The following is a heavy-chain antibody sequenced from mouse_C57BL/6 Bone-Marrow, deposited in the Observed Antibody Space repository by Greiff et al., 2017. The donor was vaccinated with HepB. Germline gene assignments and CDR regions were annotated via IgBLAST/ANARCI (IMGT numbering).Heavy chain of an antibody. Sequence: QVQLKQPGAELVKPGASVKLSCKASGYTFTSYWMHWVKQRPGRGLEWIGRIDPNSGGTKYNEKFKSKATLTVDKPSSTAYMQLSSLTSEDSAVYYCARKGVYYGNYLSYWGQGTLVTVSA. J-gene: IGHJ3*01. D-gene: IGHD2-1*01. CDR1: GYTFTSYW. V-gene: IGHV1-72*01. CDR3: ARKGVYYGNYLSY. CDR2: IDPNSGGT.